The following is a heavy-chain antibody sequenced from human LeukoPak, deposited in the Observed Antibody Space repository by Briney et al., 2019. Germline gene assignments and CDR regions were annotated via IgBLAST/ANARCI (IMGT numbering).Heavy chain of an antibody. CDR1: GGSISSYY. Sequence: SETLSLTCTVSGGSISSYYWNWIRQPPGKGLEWIGCISHSGNTYYNPSLKSRVTISVDTSKNQFSLKLSSVTAADTAVYYCARGVSCSSTSCYFYSYYMDVWGKGTTITVSS. V-gene: IGHV4-59*12. CDR2: ISHSGNT. D-gene: IGHD2-2*01. J-gene: IGHJ6*03. CDR3: ARGVSCSSTSCYFYSYYMDV.